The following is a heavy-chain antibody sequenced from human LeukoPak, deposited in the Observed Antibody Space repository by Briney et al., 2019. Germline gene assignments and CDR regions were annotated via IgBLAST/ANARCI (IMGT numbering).Heavy chain of an antibody. Sequence: GGSLRLSCAASGFTFSGSPMHWVRQAPGKGLEWVAFIRYDGSNKYYADSVKGRFTISRDNSKNTLYLQMNSLRAEDTAVYYCAKDYNWNSDYWGQGTLVTVSS. CDR2: IRYDGSNK. CDR1: GFTFSGSP. J-gene: IGHJ4*02. CDR3: AKDYNWNSDY. D-gene: IGHD1-20*01. V-gene: IGHV3-30*02.